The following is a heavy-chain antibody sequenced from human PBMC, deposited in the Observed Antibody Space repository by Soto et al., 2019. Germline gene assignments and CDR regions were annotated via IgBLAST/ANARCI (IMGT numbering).Heavy chain of an antibody. V-gene: IGHV3-15*07. CDR2: IKSETDGGTI. D-gene: IGHD6-19*01. J-gene: IGHJ4*02. Sequence: EVQLVESGGGLVKPGGSLRLSCAGSGFTFSNVWMNWVRQAPGKGLEWVGRIKSETDGGTIDYAAPVKGRFTISRDDSNNTLYLQMNSLKTEDTATYYCTPLALKYNSDWYPVSDWGQGNRVTVSS. CDR3: TPLALKYNSDWYPVSD. CDR1: GFTFSNVW.